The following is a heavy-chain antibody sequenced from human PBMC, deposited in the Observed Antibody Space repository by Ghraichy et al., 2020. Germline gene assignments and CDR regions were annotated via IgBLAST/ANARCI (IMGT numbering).Heavy chain of an antibody. CDR3: AKAMGPIVVVTASPFDY. D-gene: IGHD2-21*02. V-gene: IGHV3-9*01. CDR2: ISWNSGSI. Sequence: GGSLRLSCAASGFTFDDYAMHWVRQAPGKGLEWVSGISWNSGSIGYADSVKGRFTISRDNAKNSLYLQMNSLRAEDTALYYCAKAMGPIVVVTASPFDYWGQGTLVTVSS. CDR1: GFTFDDYA. J-gene: IGHJ4*02.